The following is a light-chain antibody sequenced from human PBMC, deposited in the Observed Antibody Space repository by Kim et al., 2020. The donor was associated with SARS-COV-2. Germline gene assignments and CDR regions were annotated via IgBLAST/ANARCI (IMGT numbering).Light chain of an antibody. CDR3: CFYGGTIIFDVV. CDR1: SSDIGNHNL. CDR2: QVT. Sequence: QSALTQPASVSGSPGQSITISCTGTSSDIGNHNLVSWYQQLPGKAPNLIIYQVTKRPSGISYRFSGSKSDNTASLTIAWLQAEDEADYYCCFYGGTIIFDVVFGGGTRLTVL. V-gene: IGLV2-23*02. J-gene: IGLJ2*01.